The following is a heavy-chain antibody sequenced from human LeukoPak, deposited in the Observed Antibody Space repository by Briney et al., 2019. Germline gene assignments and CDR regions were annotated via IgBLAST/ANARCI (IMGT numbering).Heavy chain of an antibody. Sequence: GGSLRLSCAASGFTFSSYGMHWVRQAPGKGLEWVAFIRYDGSNKYYADSVKGRFTISRDNSKNTLYLQMNSLRAEDTAVYYCAKDRIVKVSLPPYYMDVWGKGTTVTVSS. CDR3: AKDRIVKVSLPPYYMDV. J-gene: IGHJ6*03. CDR2: IRYDGSNK. V-gene: IGHV3-30*02. D-gene: IGHD3-16*02. CDR1: GFTFSSYG.